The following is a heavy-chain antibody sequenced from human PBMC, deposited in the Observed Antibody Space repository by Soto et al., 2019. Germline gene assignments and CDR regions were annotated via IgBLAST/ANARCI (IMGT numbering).Heavy chain of an antibody. CDR1: GFTFSNFW. CDR3: VIPTRSVRGMGV. J-gene: IGHJ6*02. CDR2: IKGDGSVT. D-gene: IGHD6-6*01. Sequence: GGSLRLSCAASGFTFSNFWMSWARQAPGKGLEWVANIKGDGSVTQYVASVEGRFAISRDNAKYSLYLQMNSLRVEDTALYYCVIPTRSVRGMGVWGQGTTVTVS. V-gene: IGHV3-7*03.